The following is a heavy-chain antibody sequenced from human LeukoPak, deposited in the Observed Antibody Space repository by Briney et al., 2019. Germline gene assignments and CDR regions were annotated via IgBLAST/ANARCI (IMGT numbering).Heavy chain of an antibody. J-gene: IGHJ4*02. CDR2: IRYDGSNK. CDR3: AREMFWSGYFSNLHFDY. CDR1: GFTFSSYG. V-gene: IGHV3-30*02. Sequence: PGGSLRLSCAASGFTFSSYGMHWVRPAPGKGLEWVAFIRYDGSNKYYADSVKGRFTISRDNSKNTLYLQMNSLRAEDTAVYYCAREMFWSGYFSNLHFDYWDQGALVTVSS. D-gene: IGHD3-3*01.